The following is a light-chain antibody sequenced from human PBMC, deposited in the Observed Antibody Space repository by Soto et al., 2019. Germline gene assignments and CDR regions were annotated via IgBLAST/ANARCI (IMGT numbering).Light chain of an antibody. V-gene: IGKV2D-30*01. CDR1: HSLVYSDGNTY. J-gene: IGKJ1*01. Sequence: VVMTQSPLSLPVTLGQPASISCRSSHSLVYSDGNTYLNWFQQRPGQSPRRLIYKVSNCDSGVPDRFSGSGSGTDFSLKISRVEAEDVRVYYCMQGTHWPWTFGQGTKVEI. CDR2: KVS. CDR3: MQGTHWPWT.